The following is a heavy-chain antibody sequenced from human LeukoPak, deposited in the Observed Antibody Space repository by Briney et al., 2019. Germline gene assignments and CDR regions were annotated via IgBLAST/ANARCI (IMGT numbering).Heavy chain of an antibody. Sequence: GGSVRLSCAASGLTFSSYEMNWVRQAPGKGREWVSYISSSGSTIYYADSVKGRFTISRDNAKNSLYLQMNSLRAEDTAVYYCARKVIQLWCFDYWGQGTLVTVSS. CDR2: ISSSGSTI. D-gene: IGHD5-18*01. J-gene: IGHJ4*02. CDR1: GLTFSSYE. V-gene: IGHV3-48*03. CDR3: ARKVIQLWCFDY.